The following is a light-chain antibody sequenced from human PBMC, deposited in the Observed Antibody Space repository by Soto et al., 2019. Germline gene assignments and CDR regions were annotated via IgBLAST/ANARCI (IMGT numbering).Light chain of an antibody. CDR1: QGISSW. CDR2: AAS. CDR3: HQSNSFPLT. J-gene: IGKJ4*01. Sequence: DIQMTQSPSSVSVSVGDRVTITCRARQGISSWLAGYQQKPGQAHTLLIYAASSLQSGVPSRFSGSGSVTDFTLTIRSLQPDAVATYYCHQSNSFPLTFGGGNKVAIK. V-gene: IGKV1D-12*01.